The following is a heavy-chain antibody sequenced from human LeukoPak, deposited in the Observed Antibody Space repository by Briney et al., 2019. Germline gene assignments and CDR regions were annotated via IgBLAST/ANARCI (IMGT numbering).Heavy chain of an antibody. CDR1: GYTLTELS. Sequence: ASVKVSCKVSGYTLTELSMHWVRQAPGKGLEWMGGFDPEDGETIYAQKFQGRVTMTEDTSTDTAYMELSSLRSEDTAVYYCATVSIFGVVNGRFDYWGQGTLVTVSS. D-gene: IGHD3-3*01. CDR2: FDPEDGET. CDR3: ATVSIFGVVNGRFDY. J-gene: IGHJ4*02. V-gene: IGHV1-24*01.